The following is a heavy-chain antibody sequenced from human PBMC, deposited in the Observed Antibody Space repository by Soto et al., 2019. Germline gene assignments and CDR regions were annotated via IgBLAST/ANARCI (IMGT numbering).Heavy chain of an antibody. V-gene: IGHV3-7*01. CDR2: IKQDGSEK. J-gene: IGHJ3*02. Sequence: GGSLRLSCAASGFTFSSYWMSWVRQAPGKGLEWVANIKQDGSEKYYVDSVKGRFTISRDNAKNSLYLQMNSLRAEDTAVYYCARASPDKWYQDAFDIWGQGTMVTVSS. CDR3: ARASPDKWYQDAFDI. D-gene: IGHD2-2*01. CDR1: GFTFSSYW.